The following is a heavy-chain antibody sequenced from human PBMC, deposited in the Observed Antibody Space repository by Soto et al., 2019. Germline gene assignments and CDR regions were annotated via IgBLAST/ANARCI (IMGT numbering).Heavy chain of an antibody. CDR1: GGTFSSYS. Sequence: SVKVSCKASGGTFSSYSISWVRQAPGQGLEWMGGIIPILGTANYAQKFQGRVTITADESTSTAYMELSSLRSEDTAVYYCARDLFGDGEYCSGGSCPKGAFDIWGQGTMVTVSS. D-gene: IGHD2-15*01. J-gene: IGHJ3*02. CDR3: ARDLFGDGEYCSGGSCPKGAFDI. V-gene: IGHV1-69*13. CDR2: IIPILGTA.